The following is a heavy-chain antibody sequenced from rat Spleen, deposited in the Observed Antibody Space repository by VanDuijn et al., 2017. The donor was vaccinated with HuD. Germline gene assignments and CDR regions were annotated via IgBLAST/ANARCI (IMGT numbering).Heavy chain of an antibody. J-gene: IGHJ4*01. CDR3: ARHHYDGYYHGPVLGVMDA. D-gene: IGHD1-12*03. Sequence: EVQLVESGGGLVQPGGSLKLSCVASGFTFNNYWMTWIRQAPGKGLEWVASITNTGGSTYYPDSVKGRFTISRDNAKSTLYLQMNSLRSEDTASYYCARHHYDGYYHGPVLGVMDAWGQGASVTVSS. CDR2: ITNTGGST. CDR1: GFTFNNYW. V-gene: IGHV5-31*01.